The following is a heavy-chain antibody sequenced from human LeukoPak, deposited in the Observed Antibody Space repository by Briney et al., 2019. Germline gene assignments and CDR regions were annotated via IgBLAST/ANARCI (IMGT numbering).Heavy chain of an antibody. Sequence: GGSLRLSCAASGFTFSSYSMDWVRQAPGKGLEWVSFNSSGVTSTYYADSVKGRFTISRDNAKNSLYLQMNSLRDEDTAVYYCVRDKGHYMDVWGKGTTVTVSS. J-gene: IGHJ6*03. V-gene: IGHV3-21*01. CDR3: VRDKGHYMDV. CDR1: GFTFSSYS. CDR2: NSSGVTST.